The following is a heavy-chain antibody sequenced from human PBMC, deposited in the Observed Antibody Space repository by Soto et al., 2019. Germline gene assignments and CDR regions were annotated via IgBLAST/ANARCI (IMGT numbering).Heavy chain of an antibody. J-gene: IGHJ4*02. V-gene: IGHV3-15*07. D-gene: IGHD2-15*01. CDR1: GCNFRTAW. CDR3: STHSMTSVVLAVAYYFDY. CDR2: IKSKTDVGTT. Sequence: VGSLRLSCAPSGCNFRTAWRHWARPAPGKGLEWVGRIKSKTDVGTTDYAAPVKGRFTISRDDSKNTLYLQMNSLKTEDTAVYYCSTHSMTSVVLAVAYYFDYWGQGTQVTVS.